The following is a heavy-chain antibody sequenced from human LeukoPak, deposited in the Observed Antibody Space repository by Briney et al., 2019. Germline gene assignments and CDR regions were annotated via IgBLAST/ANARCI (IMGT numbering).Heavy chain of an antibody. CDR2: MNPNSGNT. V-gene: IGHV1-8*01. J-gene: IGHJ6*02. Sequence: GASVKVSCKASGYTFTSYDINWVRQATGQGLEWMGWMNPNSGNTGYAQKFQGRVTMTRNTSISTAYMELSSLRSEDTAAYYCARRNCGGYYYYGMDVWGQGTTVTVSS. CDR1: GYTFTSYD. D-gene: IGHD3-16*01. CDR3: ARRNCGGYYYYGMDV.